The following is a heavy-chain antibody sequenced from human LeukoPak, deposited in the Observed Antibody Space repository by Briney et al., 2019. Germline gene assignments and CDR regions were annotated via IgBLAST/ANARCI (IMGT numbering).Heavy chain of an antibody. D-gene: IGHD6-19*01. CDR1: GFTVSSNY. CDR3: AGGLADY. Sequence: GGSLRLSCAVSGFTVSSNYMSWVRQAPGKGLEWVSITYSDGSTYYADSVKGRFTISRHSSKNTLYLQMNSLRPEDTAVYYCAGGLADYWGQETLVTVSS. V-gene: IGHV3-53*04. CDR2: TYSDGST. J-gene: IGHJ4*02.